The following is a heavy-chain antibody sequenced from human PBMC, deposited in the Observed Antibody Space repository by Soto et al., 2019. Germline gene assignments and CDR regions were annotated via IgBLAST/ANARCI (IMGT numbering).Heavy chain of an antibody. CDR1: RFTVSDYE. CDR3: ARGWVDGVHIDN. D-gene: IGHD1-1*01. V-gene: IGHV3-48*03. CDR2: IDRSGTAT. Sequence: EVQLVESGGGLVQPGGSLRLCCTASRFTVSDYEMHWVRLTPEKGLEWVSSIDRSGTATYYAESVKGRFTFPRDSAKNSLYLQTNSLRLEDTALYYCARGWVDGVHIDNWGQGTLVTVSS. J-gene: IGHJ4*02.